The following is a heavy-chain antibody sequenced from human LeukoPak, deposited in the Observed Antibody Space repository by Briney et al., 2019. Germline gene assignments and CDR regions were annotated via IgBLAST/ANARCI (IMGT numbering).Heavy chain of an antibody. J-gene: IGHJ6*03. V-gene: IGHV4-61*02. CDR3: ARDGGIYYYYMDV. CDR2: IYTSGST. D-gene: IGHD3-16*01. Sequence: SETLSLTCTVSGGSTSSGSYYWSWIRQPAGKGLEWIGRIYTSGSTNYNPSLKSRVTISVDTSKNQFSLKLSSVTAADTAVYYCARDGGIYYYYMDVWGKGTTVTVSS. CDR1: GGSTSSGSYY.